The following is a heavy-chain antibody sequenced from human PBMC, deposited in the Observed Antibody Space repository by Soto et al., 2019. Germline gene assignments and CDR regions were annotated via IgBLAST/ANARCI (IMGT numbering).Heavy chain of an antibody. Sequence: EVQLVQSGAEVKKPGESLKISCKGSGYSFTTYWIGWVRQMPGKGLEWMGIIYPGDSDTRYSPSFQGQVTISADKSISTAYLQWSSLKASDTAMYYCARHKRIAPRPFSSTLYGVAVAAEIDYWGQGTLVTVSS. D-gene: IGHD6-6*01. J-gene: IGHJ4*02. V-gene: IGHV5-51*01. CDR2: IYPGDSDT. CDR1: GYSFTTYW. CDR3: ARHKRIAPRPFSSTLYGVAVAAEIDY.